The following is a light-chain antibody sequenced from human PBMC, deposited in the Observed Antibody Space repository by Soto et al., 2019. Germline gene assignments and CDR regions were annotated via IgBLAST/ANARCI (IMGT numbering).Light chain of an antibody. CDR1: RSISSY. CDR3: PQFGGSSRT. Sequence: EVVLTQSPATLSLSPGDSATLSCRASRSISSYLAWYQQKPGQAPRILIYGASFRATGIPDRVTCSGAGTACTRTITRLEPEDFEVDECPQFGGSSRTFGPGTKVDIK. V-gene: IGKV3-20*01. J-gene: IGKJ1*01. CDR2: GAS.